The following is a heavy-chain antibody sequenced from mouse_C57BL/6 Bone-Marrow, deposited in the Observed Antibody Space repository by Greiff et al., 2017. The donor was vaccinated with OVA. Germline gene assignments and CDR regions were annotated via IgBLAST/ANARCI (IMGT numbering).Heavy chain of an antibody. CDR3: ARDLHWYFDV. J-gene: IGHJ1*03. CDR1: GYTFTSYW. CDR2: IDPSDSYT. V-gene: IGHV1-69*01. Sequence: QVHVKQPGAELVMPGASVKLSCKASGYTFTSYWMHWVKQRPGQGLEWIGDIDPSDSYTNYNQKFKGKSTLTVDKSSSTAYMQLSSLTSEDSAVYDCARDLHWYFDVWGTGTTVTVSS.